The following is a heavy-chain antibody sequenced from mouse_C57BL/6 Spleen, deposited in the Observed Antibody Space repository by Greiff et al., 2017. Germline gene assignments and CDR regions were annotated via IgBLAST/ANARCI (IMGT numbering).Heavy chain of an antibody. CDR3: ARPETAQSSMDY. CDR2: IYPGDGDT. Sequence: VQLQQSGAELVKPGASVKISCKASGYAFSSYWMNWVKQRPGKGLEWIGQIYPGDGDTNYNGKFKGKATLTADKSSSTAYMQLSSLTSEDSAVYFCARPETAQSSMDYWGQGTSVTVSS. CDR1: GYAFSSYW. J-gene: IGHJ4*01. V-gene: IGHV1-80*01. D-gene: IGHD3-2*02.